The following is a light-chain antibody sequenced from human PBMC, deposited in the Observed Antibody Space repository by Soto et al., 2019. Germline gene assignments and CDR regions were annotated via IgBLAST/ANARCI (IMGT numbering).Light chain of an antibody. CDR1: QTISSW. CDR2: KAS. J-gene: IGKJ1*01. V-gene: IGKV1-5*03. Sequence: DIQMTQSPSTLSASVRDRVTITCRASQTISSWVAWFQQRTGRAPKFLIYKASSLKNGVPLRSSGSGSGTEFTLTISSLQPDDFATYYCQQYNSYSFGQGTKVDI. CDR3: QQYNSYS.